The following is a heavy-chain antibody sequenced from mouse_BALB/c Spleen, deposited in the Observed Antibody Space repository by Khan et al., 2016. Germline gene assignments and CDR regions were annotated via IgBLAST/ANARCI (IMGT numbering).Heavy chain of an antibody. CDR1: GYTFTNYG. Sequence: QIQLVQSGPELKKPGETVKISCKASGYTFTNYGMNWVKQAPGKGLQWMGWINTYTGEPTYADDFKGRFAFSLENSASTAYLQINNLTNEDTATYIGARPYDYGAFAYWGQGTLVTVSA. CDR3: ARPYDYGAFAY. J-gene: IGHJ3*01. D-gene: IGHD2-4*01. V-gene: IGHV9-3-1*01. CDR2: INTYTGEP.